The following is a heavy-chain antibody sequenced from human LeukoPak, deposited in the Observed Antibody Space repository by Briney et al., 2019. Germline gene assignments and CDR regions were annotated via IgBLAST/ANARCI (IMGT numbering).Heavy chain of an antibody. Sequence: GASVKVSCKASGYTFTSYGISWVRQAPGQGLEWMGWISAYNGNTNYAQKLQGRVTMTTDTSTSTAYMELRSLRSDDTAVYCCARVYGGLGATRPLGYWGQGTLVTVSS. D-gene: IGHD1-26*01. CDR1: GYTFTSYG. V-gene: IGHV1-18*01. CDR3: ARVYGGLGATRPLGY. CDR2: ISAYNGNT. J-gene: IGHJ4*02.